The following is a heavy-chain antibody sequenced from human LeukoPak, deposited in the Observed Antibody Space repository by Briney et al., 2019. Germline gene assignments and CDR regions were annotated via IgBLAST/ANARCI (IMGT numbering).Heavy chain of an antibody. V-gene: IGHV3-30-3*01. CDR3: ARFTCGGDCYPDY. J-gene: IGHJ4*02. CDR2: ISYDGSNK. D-gene: IGHD2-21*02. CDR1: GFTFSSYA. Sequence: GRSLRLSCAASGFTFSSYAMHWVRQAPGKGLEWVAVISYDGSNKYYADSVKGRFTISRDNSKNTLYLQMNSLRAEDTAVYYCARFTCGGDCYPDYWGQGTLVTVSS.